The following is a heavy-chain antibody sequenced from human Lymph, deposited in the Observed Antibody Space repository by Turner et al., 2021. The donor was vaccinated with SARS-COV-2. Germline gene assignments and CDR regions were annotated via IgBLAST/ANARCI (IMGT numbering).Heavy chain of an antibody. J-gene: IGHJ5*02. Sequence: QVQLVQSGAEVKKPGSSVTVSCKASGGTFSSYAINWVRQAPGQGLEWMGRIIPILGIANYAQKFQGRVTITADKSTSTAYTELSSLRSEDTAVYYCARGRLDSFGGGYYSWFDPWGQGTLVTVSS. CDR1: GGTFSSYA. V-gene: IGHV1-69*04. CDR3: ARGRLDSFGGGYYSWFDP. D-gene: IGHD1-26*01. CDR2: IIPILGIA.